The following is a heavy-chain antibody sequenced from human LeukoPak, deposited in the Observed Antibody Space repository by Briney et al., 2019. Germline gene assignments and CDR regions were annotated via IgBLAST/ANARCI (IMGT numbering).Heavy chain of an antibody. V-gene: IGHV4-59*01. J-gene: IGHJ6*03. CDR2: VYYSGST. CDR3: AGGYSYGSTYYYMDV. CDR1: GDFITAYY. D-gene: IGHD5-18*01. Sequence: SETLSLTCTVSGDFITAYYWSWIRQPPGKGLEWIGYVYYSGSTEYNPSLRSRVTISVDTSKNQFSLKLSSVTAADTAVYYCAGGYSYGSTYYYMDVWGKGTTVTISS.